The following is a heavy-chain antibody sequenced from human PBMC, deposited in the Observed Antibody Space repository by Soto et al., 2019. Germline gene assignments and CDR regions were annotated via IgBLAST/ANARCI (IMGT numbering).Heavy chain of an antibody. CDR2: IYPGDSDT. CDR3: ARGDTAMDYYYYYYGMDV. CDR1: GYSFTSYW. D-gene: IGHD5-18*01. Sequence: GESLKISCKGSGYSFTSYWIGWVRQMPGKGLEWMGIIYPGDSDTRYSPSFQGQVTISADKSISTAYLQWSSLKASDTAMYYCARGDTAMDYYYYYYGMDVWGQGTTVTVSS. J-gene: IGHJ6*02. V-gene: IGHV5-51*01.